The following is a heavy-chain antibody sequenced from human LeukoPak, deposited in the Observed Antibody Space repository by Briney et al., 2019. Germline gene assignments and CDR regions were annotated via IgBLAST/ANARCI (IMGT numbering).Heavy chain of an antibody. V-gene: IGHV1-18*01. Sequence: ASVKVSCKASGYTFTSYGISWVRQAPGQGLEWMGWISAYNGNTNYAQKLQGRVTMTTDTYTSTAYMELRSLRSDDTAVYYCATSGGDILTGYYDYWGQGTLVTVSS. J-gene: IGHJ4*02. CDR1: GYTFTSYG. D-gene: IGHD3-9*01. CDR2: ISAYNGNT. CDR3: ATSGGDILTGYYDY.